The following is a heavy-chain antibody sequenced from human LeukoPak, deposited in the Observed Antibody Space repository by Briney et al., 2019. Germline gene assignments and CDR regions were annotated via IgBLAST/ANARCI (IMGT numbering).Heavy chain of an antibody. J-gene: IGHJ4*02. V-gene: IGHV4-39*01. D-gene: IGHD5-18*01. CDR1: GGSISSSSYY. CDR2: IYYSGST. CDR3: ARARIQLWSTFDY. Sequence: PSETLSLTCTVSGGSISSSSYYWGWIRQPPGKGLEWIGSIYYSGSTYYNPSLKSRVTISVDTSKNQLSLKLSSVTAADTAVYYCARARIQLWSTFDYWGQGTLVTVSS.